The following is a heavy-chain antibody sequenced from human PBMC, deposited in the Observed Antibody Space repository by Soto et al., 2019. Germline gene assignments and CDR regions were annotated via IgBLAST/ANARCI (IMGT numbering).Heavy chain of an antibody. J-gene: IGHJ4*02. D-gene: IGHD4-17*01. V-gene: IGHV4-59*01. CDR2: IYYSGST. CDR3: ARAYGYYFDY. CDR1: GDSISSYY. Sequence: PSETLSLTCTVSGDSISSYYWSWIRQPPGKGLEWIGYIYYSGSTNYNPSLKSRVTISVDTSKNQFSLKLSSVTAADTAVYYCARAYGYYFDYWGQGTLVTVSS.